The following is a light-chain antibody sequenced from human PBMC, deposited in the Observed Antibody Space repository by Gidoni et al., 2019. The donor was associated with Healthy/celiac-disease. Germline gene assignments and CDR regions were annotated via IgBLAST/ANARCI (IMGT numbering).Light chain of an antibody. J-gene: IGKJ1*01. CDR2: GAS. CDR1: QSVSSN. Sequence: EIVMTQSPATLSVSPGERATLSCRASQSVSSNLAWYQQKPGQAPRLLIYGASTRATGIPARFSGSGSGTEFTLTISSLQSEDLAVYYCQQYNNWPPERTFXQXTKVEIK. V-gene: IGKV3-15*01. CDR3: QQYNNWPPERT.